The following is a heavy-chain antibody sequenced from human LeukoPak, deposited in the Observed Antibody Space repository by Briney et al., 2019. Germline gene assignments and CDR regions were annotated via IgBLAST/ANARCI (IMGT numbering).Heavy chain of an antibody. J-gene: IGHJ5*02. CDR2: ISSVGNTI. Sequence: PRGSLRLSCAASGFTFSSFEMNWVRQAPGKGLEWVSYISSVGNTIYYAHSVRGRFTISRDNAKNSLYLQMNSLRAEDTAVYYCARTCGERDNWFVPWGQGTLVTVSS. CDR1: GFTFSSFE. D-gene: IGHD4-17*01. CDR3: ARTCGERDNWFVP. V-gene: IGHV3-48*03.